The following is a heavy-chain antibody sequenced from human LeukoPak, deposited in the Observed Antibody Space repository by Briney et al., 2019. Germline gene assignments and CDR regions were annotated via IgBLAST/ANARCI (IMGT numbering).Heavy chain of an antibody. Sequence: ASVKVSCKASGGTFSSYAISWVRQAPGQGLEWMGGIIPIFGTANYAQKFQGRVTITADESTSTAYMELSSLRSEDTAVYYCAREGYCSGGSCYSEYFQHWGRGTLVTVSS. CDR3: AREGYCSGGSCYSEYFQH. CDR1: GGTFSSYA. D-gene: IGHD2-15*01. J-gene: IGHJ1*01. V-gene: IGHV1-69*13. CDR2: IIPIFGTA.